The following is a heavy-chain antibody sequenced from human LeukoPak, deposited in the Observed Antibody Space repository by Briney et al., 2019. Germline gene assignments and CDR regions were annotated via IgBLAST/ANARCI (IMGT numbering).Heavy chain of an antibody. CDR2: IYYSGST. V-gene: IGHV4-39*01. CDR1: SGSISSSSYY. Sequence: SETLSLTCTVPSGSISSSSYYWGWIRQPPGKGLEWIGSIYYSGSTYYNPSLKSRVTISVDTSKNQFSLKLSSVTAADTAVYYCARRHRGYSYGYGDYWGQGTLVTVSP. CDR3: ARRHRGYSYGYGDY. D-gene: IGHD5-18*01. J-gene: IGHJ4*02.